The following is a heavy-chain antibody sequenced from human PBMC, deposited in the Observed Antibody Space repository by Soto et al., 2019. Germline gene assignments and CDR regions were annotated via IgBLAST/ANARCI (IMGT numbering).Heavy chain of an antibody. V-gene: IGHV3-49*03. CDR3: TRDPHDVLLWFGGRNWFDP. D-gene: IGHD3-10*01. CDR1: GFTFGDYA. Sequence: GGSLRLSCTASGFTFGDYAMSWFRQAPGKGLEWVGFIRSKAYGGTTEYAASVKGRFTISRDDSKSIAYLQMNSLKTEDTAVYYCTRDPHDVLLWFGGRNWFDPWGQGTLVTVSS. CDR2: IRSKAYGGTT. J-gene: IGHJ5*02.